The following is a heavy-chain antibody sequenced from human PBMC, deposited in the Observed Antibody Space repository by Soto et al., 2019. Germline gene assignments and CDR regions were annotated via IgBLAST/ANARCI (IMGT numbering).Heavy chain of an antibody. Sequence: QLQLHESGPGLVKPSETLSLTCTVSGASISSSSYYWGWIRQPPGKGLEWIGSIYYSGSTYYNPSLKSRVTISVDTSKNQFSLKLSSVTAADTALYYCARVNAGTTYYYYGMDVWGQGTTVTVSS. CDR1: GASISSSSYY. D-gene: IGHD1-7*01. V-gene: IGHV4-39*01. J-gene: IGHJ6*02. CDR2: IYYSGST. CDR3: ARVNAGTTYYYYGMDV.